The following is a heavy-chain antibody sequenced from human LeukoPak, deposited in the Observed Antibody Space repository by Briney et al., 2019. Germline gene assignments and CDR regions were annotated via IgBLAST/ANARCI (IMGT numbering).Heavy chain of an antibody. Sequence: SVKVSCKASGGTFSSYAISWVRQAPGQGLEWIGGSVPIFGTANCAQKFQGRVTITTDECTSTAYMELSSLRSEHTAVYYCARDGGGRYYYYYMDVWGKGTTVTVSS. CDR1: GGTFSSYA. V-gene: IGHV1-69*05. CDR2: SVPIFGTA. CDR3: ARDGGGRYYYYYMDV. D-gene: IGHD3-16*01. J-gene: IGHJ6*03.